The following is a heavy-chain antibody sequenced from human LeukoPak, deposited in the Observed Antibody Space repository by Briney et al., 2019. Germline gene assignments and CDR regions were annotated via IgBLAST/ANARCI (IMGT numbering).Heavy chain of an antibody. CDR3: ARRWIAAAGRGEDY. D-gene: IGHD6-13*01. V-gene: IGHV4-39*01. J-gene: IGHJ4*02. CDR2: IYYSGST. CDR1: GGSISSSSYY. Sequence: SETLSLTCTVSGGSISSSSYYWGRIRQPPGKGLEWIGSIYYSGSTYYNPSLKSRVTISVDTSKDQFSLKLSSVTAADTAVYYCARRWIAAAGRGEDYWGQGTLVTVSS.